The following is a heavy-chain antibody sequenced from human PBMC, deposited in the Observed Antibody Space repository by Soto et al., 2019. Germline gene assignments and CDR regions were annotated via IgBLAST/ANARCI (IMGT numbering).Heavy chain of an antibody. D-gene: IGHD3-9*01. V-gene: IGHV4-39*02. CDR1: GGSLGSSSYY. Sequence: SETLSLTCAVSGGSLGSSSYYWGWIRQPPGKGLEWIGSLYYSGSTYYNPSLQSRVTISMDTSNSDFSLKLSSATAPDTAVYNAVAYDIVTVYLPKCSCDYRGQVDMGAVSS. CDR2: LYYSGST. CDR3: VAYDIVTVYLPKCSCDY. J-gene: IGHJ4*02.